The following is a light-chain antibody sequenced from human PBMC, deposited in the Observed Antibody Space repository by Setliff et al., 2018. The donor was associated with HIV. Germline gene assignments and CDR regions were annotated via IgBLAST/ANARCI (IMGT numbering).Light chain of an antibody. CDR2: KAS. CDR1: QSISSW. Sequence: DIQMTQSPSTLSASVGDRVTITCRASQSISSWLAWYQQKPGKAPKLLIYKASSLESGVPSRFRGSGSGTEFTLTISSLQPDDFATYYCQQYFTYSWTFGQGTK. J-gene: IGKJ1*01. CDR3: QQYFTYSWT. V-gene: IGKV1-5*03.